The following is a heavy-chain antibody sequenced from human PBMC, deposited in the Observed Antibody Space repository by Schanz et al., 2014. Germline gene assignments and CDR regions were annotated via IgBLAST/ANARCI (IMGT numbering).Heavy chain of an antibody. J-gene: IGHJ4*02. CDR1: GFAFSSFA. D-gene: IGHD5-18*01. CDR3: VRVSFADPRLYRGMDRDIDY. V-gene: IGHV3-21*01. CDR2: ISTSGTYM. Sequence: EVQLLESGGGLVKPGGSLRLSCVASGFAFSSFAMTWVRQAPGRGLEWVSSISTSGTYMYIADSLKARLTISRDDAKKSMYLQMSNLRAEDTAVYYCVRVSFADPRLYRGMDRDIDYWGQGTLVTVSS.